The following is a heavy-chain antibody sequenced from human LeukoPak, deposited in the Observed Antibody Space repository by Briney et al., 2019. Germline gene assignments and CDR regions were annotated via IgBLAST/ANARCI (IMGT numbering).Heavy chain of an antibody. D-gene: IGHD1-1*01. CDR2: IYYSGST. Sequence: SETLSLTCTVSGGSISSGAYHWSWIRQHPGKGLEWIGYIYYSGSTSYNPSLKSRVTISVDTSKNQFSLKLSSVTAADTAVYYCARDTTPHWFDPWGQGTLVTVSS. CDR1: GGSISSGAYH. CDR3: ARDTTPHWFDP. J-gene: IGHJ5*02. V-gene: IGHV4-31*03.